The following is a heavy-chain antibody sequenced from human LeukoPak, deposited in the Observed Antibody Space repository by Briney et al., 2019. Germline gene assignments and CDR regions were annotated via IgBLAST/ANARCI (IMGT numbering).Heavy chain of an antibody. CDR2: ISAYNGNT. V-gene: IGHV1-18*04. J-gene: IGHJ3*02. CDR3: ARVGRTTGTTRSAFDI. D-gene: IGHD1-1*01. Sequence: ASVKVSCKASGYTFPTYGISGVRQPPGQGLEGRDWISAYNGNTNYAQKLQGRVTMTTDTSTSTAYMELRSLRSDDTAVYYCARVGRTTGTTRSAFDIWGQGTMVTVSS. CDR1: GYTFPTYG.